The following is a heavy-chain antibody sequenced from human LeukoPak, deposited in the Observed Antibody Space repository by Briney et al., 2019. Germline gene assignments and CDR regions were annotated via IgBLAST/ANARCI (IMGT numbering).Heavy chain of an antibody. CDR2: INHSGST. Sequence: PSETLSLTCAVYGGSFSGYYWSWIRQPPGKGLEWIGEINHSGSTNYNPSLKSRVTISVDTSKNQFSLKLSSVTAADTAVYYCARTPRERYYYYYMDVWGKGTTVTVSS. J-gene: IGHJ6*03. CDR3: ARTPRERYYYYYMDV. V-gene: IGHV4-34*01. D-gene: IGHD5-24*01. CDR1: GGSFSGYY.